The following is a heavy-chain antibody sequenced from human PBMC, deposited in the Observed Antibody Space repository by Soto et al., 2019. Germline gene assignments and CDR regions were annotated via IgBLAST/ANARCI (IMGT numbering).Heavy chain of an antibody. D-gene: IGHD2-21*01. J-gene: IGHJ6*03. V-gene: IGHV3-23*01. CDR1: GFTFSNYA. CDR2: IGTGGDIT. Sequence: EVLLLESGGGLVQPGGSLRLSCAASGFTFSNYAMSWVRRAPGKGLEWVSAIGTGGDITYYADSVEGRFTISRDNSQDKLYLQMTSLRAEDTAVYYCAKGIAVVISIATHYYNYNMYVWGKGPTVPVSS. CDR3: AKGIAVVISIATHYYNYNMYV.